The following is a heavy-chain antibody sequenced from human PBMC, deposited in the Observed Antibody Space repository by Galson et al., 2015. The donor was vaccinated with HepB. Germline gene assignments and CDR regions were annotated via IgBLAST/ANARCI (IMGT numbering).Heavy chain of an antibody. J-gene: IGHJ6*02. CDR3: ARDLRMQLTNFYHYGMDV. CDR2: ISRSGTNI. V-gene: IGHV3-11*01. CDR1: GFTFSDYY. D-gene: IGHD3-16*02. Sequence: SLRLSCAASGFTFSDYYMSWIRQAPGKGLEWISYISRSGTNIFYADSVKGRFTISRDNTKNSLFLEMNNLGAEDTAVYYCARDLRMQLTNFYHYGMDVWGQGTTVTVSS.